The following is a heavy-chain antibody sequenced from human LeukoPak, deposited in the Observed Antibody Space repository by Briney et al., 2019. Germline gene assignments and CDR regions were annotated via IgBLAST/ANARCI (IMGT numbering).Heavy chain of an antibody. CDR3: AAGYCSSTSCSEFDY. CDR1: GYTITSYG. J-gene: IGHJ4*02. V-gene: IGHV1-18*01. D-gene: IGHD2-2*01. CDR2: ISAYNGNT. Sequence: ASVKVSCKASGYTITSYGISWVRQAPGQGLEWMGWISAYNGNTNYAQKVQGRVTMTTDTSTSTAYMELRSLRSDDTAVYYCAAGYCSSTSCSEFDYWGQGTLVTVSS.